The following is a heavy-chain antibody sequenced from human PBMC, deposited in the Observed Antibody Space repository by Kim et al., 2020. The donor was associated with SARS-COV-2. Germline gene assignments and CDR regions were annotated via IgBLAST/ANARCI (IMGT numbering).Heavy chain of an antibody. CDR1: GFTFSNYW. CDR2: IKPDGREK. D-gene: IGHD1-1*01. Sequence: GGSLRLSCALSGFTFSNYWMSWVRQAPGKGLEWVANIKPDGREKYYVDSVKGRFAISRDNAKNSLYLQMNSLRAEDTAVYYCATGFTHNQPYPTDPWGQGTLVTVSS. J-gene: IGHJ5*02. V-gene: IGHV3-7*03. CDR3: ATGFTHNQPYPTDP.